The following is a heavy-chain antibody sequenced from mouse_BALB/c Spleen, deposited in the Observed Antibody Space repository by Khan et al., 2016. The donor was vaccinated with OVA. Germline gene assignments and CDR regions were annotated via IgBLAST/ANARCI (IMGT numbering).Heavy chain of an antibody. V-gene: IGHV3-1*02. J-gene: IGHJ2*01. CDR2: ISFSGST. CDR1: GYSITSGYG. D-gene: IGHD1-2*01. Sequence: EVQLVQTGPGLVKPSQSLSLTCSVTGYSITSGYGWYWIRQFPGNKLEWMGYISFSGSTNYNPSFKSRISITRDTSKNQFFLQLNSVTNEDTATYYCAKTARIKYWGQGTTLTVSS. CDR3: AKTARIKY.